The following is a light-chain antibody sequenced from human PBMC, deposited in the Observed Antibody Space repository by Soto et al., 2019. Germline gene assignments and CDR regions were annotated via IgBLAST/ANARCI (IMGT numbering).Light chain of an antibody. CDR2: GVS. V-gene: IGKV3-20*01. CDR1: QSVNTKY. J-gene: IGKJ4*01. CDR3: QQYGSSPLT. Sequence: ENVWTPSPGTLSLSPGERATLSCRASQSVNTKYLAWYQQKPGQAPRLLIYGVSSRATGIPDRFSGSGSGTDFTLTISRLEPEDFAVYYCQQYGSSPLTFGGGTKVDI.